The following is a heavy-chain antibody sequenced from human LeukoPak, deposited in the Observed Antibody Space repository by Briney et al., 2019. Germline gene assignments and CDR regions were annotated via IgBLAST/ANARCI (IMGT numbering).Heavy chain of an antibody. CDR1: GGSFSGYY. J-gene: IGHJ4*02. CDR2: INHSGST. Sequence: SETLSLTCAVYGGSFSGYYWSWIRQPPGKGLEWIGEINHSGSTNYNPSPKSRVTISVDTSKNQFSLELSSVTAADTAVYYCARVDRIVVVVAATTENYFDYWGQGTLVTVSS. V-gene: IGHV4-34*01. CDR3: ARVDRIVVVVAATTENYFDY. D-gene: IGHD2-15*01.